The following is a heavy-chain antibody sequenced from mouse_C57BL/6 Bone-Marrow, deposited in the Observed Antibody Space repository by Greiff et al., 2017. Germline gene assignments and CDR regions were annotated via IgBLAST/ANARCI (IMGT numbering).Heavy chain of an antibody. CDR2: IFPGSGST. CDR1: GYTFTGYG. V-gene: IGHV1-9*01. Sequence: QVQLQQSGAELLKPGASVKLSCKATGYTFTGYGIGWVKQRTEQGLEWLGEIFPGSGSTNYTEKFKGKATFTADTSSNTAYMQLSSLPTEDSAIDYCARVTTAFDDWGTGTTVTVSS. D-gene: IGHD1-2*01. J-gene: IGHJ1*03. CDR3: ARVTTAFDD.